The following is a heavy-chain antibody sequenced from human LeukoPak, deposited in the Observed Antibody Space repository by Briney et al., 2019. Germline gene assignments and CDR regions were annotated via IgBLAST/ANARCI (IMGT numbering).Heavy chain of an antibody. CDR3: AREVQLERRTLDP. D-gene: IGHD1-1*01. CDR2: IYSSGST. J-gene: IGHJ5*02. CDR1: GGSISSYY. V-gene: IGHV4-4*07. Sequence: SETLSLTCTVSGGSISSYYWSWIRQPAGKGLEWIGRIYSSGSTNYNPSLKSRVTMSVDTSKNQISLKLTSVTAADTAVYYCAREVQLERRTLDPWGQGTLVTVSS.